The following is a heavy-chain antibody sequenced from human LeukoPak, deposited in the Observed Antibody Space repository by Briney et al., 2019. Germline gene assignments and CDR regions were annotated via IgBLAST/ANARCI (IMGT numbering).Heavy chain of an antibody. CDR1: GYSFTSYW. CDR2: IYPGDSDT. CDR3: ARANRYGSSWYPFDY. Sequence: GEALKISFKGSGYSFTSYWIGWVRPMPGKGLGWMGIIYPGDSDTRYSPSFQGQVTISADKSISTAYLQWSSLKASDTAMYYCARANRYGSSWYPFDYWGQGTLVTVSS. V-gene: IGHV5-51*01. J-gene: IGHJ4*02. D-gene: IGHD6-13*01.